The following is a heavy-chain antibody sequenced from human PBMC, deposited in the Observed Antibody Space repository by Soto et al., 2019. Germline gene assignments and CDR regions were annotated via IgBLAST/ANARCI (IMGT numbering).Heavy chain of an antibody. J-gene: IGHJ4*02. CDR2: IYYSGST. Sequence: SETLSLTCPFSGGSISSGDYYWSWIRQHPGKGLEWIGYIYYSGSTNYNPSLKSRVTISVDKSKNQFSLKLSSVTAADTAVYYCARVKASGVNFDYWGQGTLVTVSS. D-gene: IGHD3-10*01. CDR3: ARVKASGVNFDY. V-gene: IGHV4-31*03. CDR1: GGSISSGDYY.